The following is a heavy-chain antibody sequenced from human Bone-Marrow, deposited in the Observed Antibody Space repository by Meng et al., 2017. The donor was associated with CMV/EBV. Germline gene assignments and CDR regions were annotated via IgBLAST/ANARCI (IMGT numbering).Heavy chain of an antibody. CDR1: GYSISSGYY. D-gene: IGHD3-22*01. V-gene: IGHV4-38-2*02. CDR3: ARAEYFYDSSGLGRDPTYFDY. Sequence: SETLSLTCTVSGYSISSGYYWGWIRQPPGKGLEWIGSIYHSGSTYYNPSLKSRVTISVDTSKNQFSLKLSSVTAADTAVYYCARAEYFYDSSGLGRDPTYFDYWGRGTLVTVSS. CDR2: IYHSGST. J-gene: IGHJ4*02.